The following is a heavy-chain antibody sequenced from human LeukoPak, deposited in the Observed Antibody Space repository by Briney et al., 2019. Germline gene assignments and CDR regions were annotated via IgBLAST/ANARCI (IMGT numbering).Heavy chain of an antibody. Sequence: SGTLSLTCAVSGGSISSSNWWSWVRQPPGKGLEWIGEIYHSGSTNYNPSLKSRVTISVDKSKNQFSLKLSSVTAADTAVYYCARDHKYYYDSSGFPRPIYYFDYWGQGTLVTVSS. D-gene: IGHD3-22*01. J-gene: IGHJ4*02. V-gene: IGHV4-4*02. CDR1: GGSISSSNW. CDR3: ARDHKYYYDSSGFPRPIYYFDY. CDR2: IYHSGST.